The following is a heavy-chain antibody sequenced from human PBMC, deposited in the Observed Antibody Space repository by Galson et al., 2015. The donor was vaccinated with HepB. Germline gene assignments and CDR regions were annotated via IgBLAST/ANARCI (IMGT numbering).Heavy chain of an antibody. Sequence: SLRLSCAASGFTFSTSAMSWVRQSPGKGLEWVSGFSGTAGSTHYADSVKGRFTISRDISKNTLYLQMNSLRADDTAVYYCAKRQTGTTSAHDYWGQGTLVTVSS. D-gene: IGHD1-1*01. V-gene: IGHV3-23*01. J-gene: IGHJ4*02. CDR1: GFTFSTSA. CDR3: AKRQTGTTSAHDY. CDR2: FSGTAGST.